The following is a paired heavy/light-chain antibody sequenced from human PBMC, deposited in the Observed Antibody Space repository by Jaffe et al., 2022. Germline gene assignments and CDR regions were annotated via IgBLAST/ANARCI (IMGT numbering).Light chain of an antibody. CDR2: DAS. CDR1: QSVSSY. V-gene: IGKV3-11*01. CDR3: QQRSNWPQT. J-gene: IGKJ1*01. Sequence: EIVLTQSPATLSLSPGERATLSCRASQSVSSYLAWYQQKPGQAPRLLIYDASNRATGIPARFSGSGSGTDFTLTISSLEPEDFAVYYCQQRSNWPQTFGQGTKVEIK.
Heavy chain of an antibody. CDR3: ARDTNQVATITDYYYYMDV. Sequence: QVQLVQSGAEVKKPGSSVKVSCKASGGTFSSYAISWVRQAPGQGLEWMGGIIPIFGTANYAQKFQGRVTITTDESTSTAYMELSSLRSEDTAVYYCARDTNQVATITDYYYYMDVWGKGTTVTVSS. CDR1: GGTFSSYA. V-gene: IGHV1-69*05. D-gene: IGHD5-12*01. CDR2: IIPIFGTA. J-gene: IGHJ6*03.